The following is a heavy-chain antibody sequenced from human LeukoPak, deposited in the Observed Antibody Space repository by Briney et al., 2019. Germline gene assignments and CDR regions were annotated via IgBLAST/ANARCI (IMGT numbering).Heavy chain of an antibody. CDR2: MNPNSGNT. CDR1: GYTFTSYD. D-gene: IGHD3-10*01. Sequence: ASVKVSCKASGYTFTSYDINWVRQAIGQGLEWMGWMNPNSGNTGYAQKFQGRVTMTRNTSISTAYMELSSLRSEDTAVYYCARGGLDLMVRGVILRYYYGMDVWGQGTTVTVSS. J-gene: IGHJ6*02. V-gene: IGHV1-8*01. CDR3: ARGGLDLMVRGVILRYYYGMDV.